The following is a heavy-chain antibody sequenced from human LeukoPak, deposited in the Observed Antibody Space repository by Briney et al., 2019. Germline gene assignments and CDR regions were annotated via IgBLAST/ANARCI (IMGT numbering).Heavy chain of an antibody. Sequence: GGSLRLSCEASGFSFSSYSMNWVRQAPGKGLEWVSYISSSTTTKDHADSVKGRFTISRDNAKNSLYLQMNSLRDEDTAVYYRARDRDWSFDYWGQGTLVTVSS. V-gene: IGHV3-48*02. J-gene: IGHJ4*02. CDR1: GFSFSSYS. CDR2: ISSSTTTK. D-gene: IGHD3/OR15-3a*01. CDR3: ARDRDWSFDY.